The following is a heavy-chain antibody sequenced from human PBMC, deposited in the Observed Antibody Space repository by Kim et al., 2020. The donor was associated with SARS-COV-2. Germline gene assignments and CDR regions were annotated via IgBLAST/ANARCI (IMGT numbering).Heavy chain of an antibody. CDR3: ARPVAAAASWDAFDI. CDR2: IYPGDSDT. J-gene: IGHJ3*02. CDR1: GYSFTSYW. V-gene: IGHV5-51*01. D-gene: IGHD6-13*01. Sequence: GESLKISCKGSGYSFTSYWIGWVRQMPGKGLEWMGIIYPGDSDTRYSPSFQGQVTISADKSISTAYLQWSSLKASDTAMYYCARPVAAAASWDAFDIWGQGTMVTVSS.